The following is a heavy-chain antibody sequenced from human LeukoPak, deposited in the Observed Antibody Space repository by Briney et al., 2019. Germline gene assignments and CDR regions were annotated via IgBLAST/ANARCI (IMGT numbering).Heavy chain of an antibody. CDR3: ARDGSDYVWGSYPYPGDGFDY. D-gene: IGHD3-16*02. CDR1: GFTFSSYS. V-gene: IGHV3-21*01. CDR2: ISSSSSYI. Sequence: GGSLRLSCAASGFTFSSYSMNWVRQAPGKGLEWVSSISSSSSYIYYADSVKGRFTISRDNAKNSLYLQMNSLRAEDTAVYYCARDGSDYVWGSYPYPGDGFDYWGQGTLVTVSS. J-gene: IGHJ4*02.